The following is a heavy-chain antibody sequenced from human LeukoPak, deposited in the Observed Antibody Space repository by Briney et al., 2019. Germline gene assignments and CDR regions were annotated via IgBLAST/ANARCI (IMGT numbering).Heavy chain of an antibody. CDR3: ARDPHVSNYVIH. CDR2: INPNSGGT. D-gene: IGHD4-4*01. J-gene: IGHJ4*02. V-gene: IGHV1-2*02. Sequence: ASVKVSCKASGYTFTGYYMHWVRQAPGQGLEWMGWINPNSGGTNYAQKFQGRVTMTRDTSISTAYMELSRLRSDDTAVYYCARDPHVSNYVIHWGQGTQVTVSS. CDR1: GYTFTGYY.